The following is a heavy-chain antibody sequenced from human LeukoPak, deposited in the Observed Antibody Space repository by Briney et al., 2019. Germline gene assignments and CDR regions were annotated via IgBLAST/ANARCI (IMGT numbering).Heavy chain of an antibody. CDR2: ISGSGGST. Sequence: GGSLRLSCAASGFTFSSYAMNWVRQAPGQGLEWVSTISGSGGSTYNADSVKGRFTIARDNSKNTLYLQMNSLRAEDTAVYFCAKGRGWLQFFDYWGQGTLVTVSS. V-gene: IGHV3-23*01. CDR1: GFTFSSYA. CDR3: AKGRGWLQFFDY. J-gene: IGHJ4*02. D-gene: IGHD5-24*01.